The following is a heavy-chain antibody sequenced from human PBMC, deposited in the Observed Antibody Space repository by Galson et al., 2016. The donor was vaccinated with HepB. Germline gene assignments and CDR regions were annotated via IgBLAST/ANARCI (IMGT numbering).Heavy chain of an antibody. CDR2: IKRDGSEG. V-gene: IGHV3-7*01. Sequence: SLRLSCAASGFLFNTYWMHWVRQAPGKGLEWVASIKRDGSEGYYVDSVRGRFTISRDNAKNSLYLQMNSLRDEDTGVYYCAGLAYGMDVWGHGTRVTVSS. J-gene: IGHJ6*02. CDR3: AGLAYGMDV. CDR1: GFLFNTYW. D-gene: IGHD5-12*01.